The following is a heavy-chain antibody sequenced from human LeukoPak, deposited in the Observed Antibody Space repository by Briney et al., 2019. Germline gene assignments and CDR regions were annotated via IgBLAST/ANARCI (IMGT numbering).Heavy chain of an antibody. D-gene: IGHD2-2*01. V-gene: IGHV1-8*01. J-gene: IGHJ6*02. Sequence: ASVKVSCKASGYTFTSYDINWVRQATGQGLEWMGWMNPNSGNTGYAQKFQGRVTMTRNTSISTAYMELSSLRSEDTAVYYCARLGRYQLLLGYYYYGMDVWDQGTTVTVSS. CDR3: ARLGRYQLLLGYYYYGMDV. CDR1: GYTFTSYD. CDR2: MNPNSGNT.